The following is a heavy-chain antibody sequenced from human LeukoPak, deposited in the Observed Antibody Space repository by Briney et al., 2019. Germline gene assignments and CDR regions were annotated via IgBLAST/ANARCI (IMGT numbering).Heavy chain of an antibody. CDR3: AKRASGSGTSLYYFDY. D-gene: IGHD3-10*01. V-gene: IGHV3-23*01. J-gene: IGHJ4*02. CDR1: GFTFSSYA. CDR2: ISNSGGST. Sequence: GGSLRLSCAASGFTFSSYAMSWVRQAPGKGLEWVSVISNSGGSTFYADSVKGRFTISRDNSKNTLYLQMDSLRAEDTAVYYCAKRASGSGTSLYYFDYWGQGTLVTVSS.